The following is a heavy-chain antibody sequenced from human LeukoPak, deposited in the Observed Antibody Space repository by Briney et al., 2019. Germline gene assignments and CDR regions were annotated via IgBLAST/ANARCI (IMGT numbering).Heavy chain of an antibody. V-gene: IGHV1-2*02. CDR2: INPNSGGT. CDR1: GYTFTGYY. J-gene: IGHJ5*02. D-gene: IGHD6-13*01. CDR3: ARDGEGTYSSSWSSNWFDP. Sequence: ASVKVSCKASGYTFTGYYMHWVRQAPGQGLEWMGWINPNSGGTDYAQKFQGRVTMTRDKSISTAYMELSRLRADDTAVYYCARDGEGTYSSSWSSNWFDPWGQGTLVTVSS.